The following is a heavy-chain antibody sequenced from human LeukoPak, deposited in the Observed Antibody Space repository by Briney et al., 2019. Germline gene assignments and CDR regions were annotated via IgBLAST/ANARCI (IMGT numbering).Heavy chain of an antibody. Sequence: SETLSHTCSVCGGYISGQYWSWIRQPAGKGLEWIGRIYSSGSTNYNPSLKSRVTISVDTSKNQFSLQQRRVNGAVIAVQHCVREGVTYFFVYWGQGTLVTVSS. V-gene: IGHV4-4*07. D-gene: IGHD2-21*02. CDR3: VREGVTYFFVY. CDR2: IYSSGST. CDR1: GGYISGQY. J-gene: IGHJ4*02.